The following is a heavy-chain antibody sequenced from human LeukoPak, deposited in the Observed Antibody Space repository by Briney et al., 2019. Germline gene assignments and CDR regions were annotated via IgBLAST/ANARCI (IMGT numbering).Heavy chain of an antibody. V-gene: IGHV4-30-2*01. CDR2: IYHSGST. J-gene: IGHJ5*02. CDR3: ARGYDSSGYNWFDP. D-gene: IGHD3-22*01. Sequence: SETLSLTCTVSGGSISSGGYSWSWIRRPPGKGLEWIGYIYHSGSTYYNPSLKSRVTISVDRSKNQFSLKLSSVTAADTAVYYCARGYDSSGYNWFDPWGQGTLVTVSS. CDR1: GGSISSGGYS.